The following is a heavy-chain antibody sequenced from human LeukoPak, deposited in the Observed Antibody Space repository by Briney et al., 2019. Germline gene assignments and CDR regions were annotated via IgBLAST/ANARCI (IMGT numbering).Heavy chain of an antibody. CDR1: GVSFSGYY. V-gene: IGHV4-59*12. D-gene: IGHD2-2*01. CDR2: IYYSGST. Sequence: PSETLSLTCTVSGVSFSGYYWTWIRQPPGRGLEWIGYIYYSGSTNYNPSLKSRVTISVDTSKNQFSLKLSSVTAADTAVYYCARGRVVVPAAGMGWFDPWGQGTLVTVSS. CDR3: ARGRVVVPAAGMGWFDP. J-gene: IGHJ5*02.